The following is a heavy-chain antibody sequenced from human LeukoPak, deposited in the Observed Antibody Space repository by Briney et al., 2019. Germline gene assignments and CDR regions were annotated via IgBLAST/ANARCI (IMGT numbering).Heavy chain of an antibody. V-gene: IGHV3-48*02. CDR3: ARGGTYCPDY. D-gene: IGHD1-26*01. Sequence: GGSLRLSCAASGFTFSNAWMSWVRQPPGKGLEWVSYISSGGSPIFYADSVKGRFTISRDNAKNSLYLQMNSLRDEDTAVYYCARGGTYCPDYWGQGTLVTVSS. J-gene: IGHJ4*02. CDR1: GFTFSNAW. CDR2: ISSGGSPI.